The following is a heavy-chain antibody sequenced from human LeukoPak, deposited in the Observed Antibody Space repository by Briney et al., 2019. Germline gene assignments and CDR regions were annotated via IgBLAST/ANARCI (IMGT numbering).Heavy chain of an antibody. CDR2: IIPIFGTA. CDR1: GGTFSSYA. Sequence: ASVKVSCKASGGTFSSYALSWVRQAPGQGLEWMGGIIPIFGTANYAQKFQGRVTITADESTSTAYMELSSLRSEDTAVYYCAKSSTSRYSWFDPWGQGTLVTVSS. J-gene: IGHJ5*02. V-gene: IGHV1-69*13. CDR3: AKSSTSRYSWFDP. D-gene: IGHD2-2*01.